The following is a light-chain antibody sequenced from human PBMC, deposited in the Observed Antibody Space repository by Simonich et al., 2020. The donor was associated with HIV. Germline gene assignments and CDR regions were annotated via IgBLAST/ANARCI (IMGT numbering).Light chain of an antibody. J-gene: IGLJ3*02. Sequence: QSALTQSASVSGSPGQSITIACTGTSSDVGGYDYVSWYQQHPGKAPKLMIYDVSQRPSGVSNRFSGSKSGTTASLTISGLQAEDEADYYCNSYTSSSTWVFGGGTQLTVL. CDR1: SSDVGGYDY. V-gene: IGLV2-14*01. CDR2: DVS. CDR3: NSYTSSSTWV.